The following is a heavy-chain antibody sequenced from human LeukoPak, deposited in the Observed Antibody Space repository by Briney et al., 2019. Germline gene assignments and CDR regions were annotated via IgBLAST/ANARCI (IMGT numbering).Heavy chain of an antibody. CDR2: INAGNGNT. Sequence: ASVKVSCKASGYTFTSYAMHWVRQGPGQRLEWMGWINAGNGNTKYSQEFQGRVTITRDTSASTAYMELSSLRSEDMAVYYCARSYYDSSGYFFDYWGQGTLVTVSS. CDR1: GYTFTSYA. CDR3: ARSYYDSSGYFFDY. V-gene: IGHV1-3*03. J-gene: IGHJ4*02. D-gene: IGHD3-22*01.